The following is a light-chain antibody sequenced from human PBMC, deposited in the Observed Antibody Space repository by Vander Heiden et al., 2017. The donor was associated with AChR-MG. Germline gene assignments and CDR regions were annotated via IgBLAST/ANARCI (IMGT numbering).Light chain of an antibody. CDR1: QNIGTK. J-gene: IGKJ2*01. CDR2: GAS. Sequence: DIQMTQSPSSLSASVGDRVTITCRASQNIGTKLNWYQRKPGEAPRLLVHGASNLQSGVPSRFSGSGSGTDFTLSISSLQPEDFAAYYCQQTHSLPYTFRQGTKLAIQ. V-gene: IGKV1-39*01. CDR3: QQTHSLPYT.